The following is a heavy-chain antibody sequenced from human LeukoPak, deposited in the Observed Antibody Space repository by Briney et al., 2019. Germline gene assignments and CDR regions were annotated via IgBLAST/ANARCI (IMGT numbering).Heavy chain of an antibody. V-gene: IGHV3-7*01. J-gene: IGHJ4*02. Sequence: GGSLRLSCTASGFIFSNYWMAWVRQAPGKGLEWVADIRGDGNEKQFEDSVKGRFTISRDNAKNSVFLQMNNLRAEDTAVFYCVRNGDYYRLDYWGQGTLVTVSS. CDR3: VRNGDYYRLDY. D-gene: IGHD3-22*01. CDR2: IRGDGNEK. CDR1: GFIFSNYW.